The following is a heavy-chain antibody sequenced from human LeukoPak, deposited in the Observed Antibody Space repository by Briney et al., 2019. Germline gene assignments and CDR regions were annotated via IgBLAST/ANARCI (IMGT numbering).Heavy chain of an antibody. J-gene: IGHJ4*02. CDR2: ISSSTTYI. D-gene: IGHD4-23*01. CDR3: ARVDNYGGNPPDY. Sequence: GGSLRLSCAASGFTFNMYTMYWVRQAPGKGLEWVSSISSSTTYIYYADSVKGRFTISRDNVKNSLSLQMNSLRAEDTAVYYCARVDNYGGNPPDYWGQGTLSPSPQ. CDR1: GFTFNMYT. V-gene: IGHV3-21*01.